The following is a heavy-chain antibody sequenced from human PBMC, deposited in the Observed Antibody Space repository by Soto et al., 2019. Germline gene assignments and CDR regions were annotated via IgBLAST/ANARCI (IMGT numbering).Heavy chain of an antibody. D-gene: IGHD3-10*01. CDR3: AREVYYGSGSYFSPFDY. J-gene: IGHJ4*02. V-gene: IGHV4-34*01. CDR2: INHSGST. CDR1: GGSFSGYY. Sequence: PSETLSLTCAVYGGSFSGYYWSWIRQPPGKGLEWIGEINHSGSTNYNPSLKSRVTISVDTSKNQFSLKLSSVTAADTAVYYCAREVYYGSGSYFSPFDYWGQGTLVTVSS.